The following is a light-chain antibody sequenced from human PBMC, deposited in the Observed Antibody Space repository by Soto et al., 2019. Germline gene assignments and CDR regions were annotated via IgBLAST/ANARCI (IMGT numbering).Light chain of an antibody. J-gene: IGLJ1*01. CDR1: SSNIGSNT. Sequence: QSVLTQPPSASGTPGQRVTISCSGSSSNIGSNTVNWYQQLPGTAPKLLIYSNNQRPSGVPDRFSGSKSGTSASLAISGLHYEDEADYYCAIWDDSLNVLYVFGTGTKVTGL. V-gene: IGLV1-44*01. CDR3: AIWDDSLNVLYV. CDR2: SNN.